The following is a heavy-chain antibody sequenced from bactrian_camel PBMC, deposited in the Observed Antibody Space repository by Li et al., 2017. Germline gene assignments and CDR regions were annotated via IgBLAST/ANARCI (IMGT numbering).Heavy chain of an antibody. CDR3: AADLVTDEPSLVEREYYY. Sequence: VQLVESGGGSALAGGSVRLSCAASGYTFNTYSWFRQAPGREREGVAAIDTGDGSTYYLNSVEGRFTISQDSAKNTVYLQMNSLKPEDTAVYYCAADLVTDEPSLVEREYYYWGQGTQVTVS. CDR1: GYTFNTY. V-gene: IGHV3S40*01. J-gene: IGHJ4*01. CDR2: IDTGDGST. D-gene: IGHD1*01.